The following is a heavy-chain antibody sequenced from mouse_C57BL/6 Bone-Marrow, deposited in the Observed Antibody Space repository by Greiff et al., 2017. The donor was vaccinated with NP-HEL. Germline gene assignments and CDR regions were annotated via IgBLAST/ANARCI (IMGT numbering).Heavy chain of an antibody. CDR3: ARECTAKDY. Sequence: EVHLVESGPGLVKPSQSLSLTCSVTGYSFTSCSFWYLIRPFPGNLLEWMGFIRYDGSNNYNPSLKNRISITRDTSKNQFFLKLNSVTTEDTATDYCARECTAKDYWGRGTSVTVSA. V-gene: IGHV3-6*01. CDR1: GYSFTSCSF. J-gene: IGHJ4*01. D-gene: IGHD2-14*01. CDR2: IRYDGSN.